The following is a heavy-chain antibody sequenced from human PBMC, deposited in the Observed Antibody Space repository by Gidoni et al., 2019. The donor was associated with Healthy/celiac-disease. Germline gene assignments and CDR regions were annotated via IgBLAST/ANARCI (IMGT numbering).Heavy chain of an antibody. V-gene: IGHV4-34*01. CDR1: GGSFSGYY. Sequence: QVQLQQWGAGLLKPSETLYITCAVYGGSFSGYYWSLIRQPPGKGLEWIGEINHSGSTNYNPSLKSRVTISVDTSKNQFSLKLSSVTAADTAVYYCARGPQLDYWGQGTLVTVSS. CDR3: ARGPQLDY. J-gene: IGHJ4*02. CDR2: INHSGST.